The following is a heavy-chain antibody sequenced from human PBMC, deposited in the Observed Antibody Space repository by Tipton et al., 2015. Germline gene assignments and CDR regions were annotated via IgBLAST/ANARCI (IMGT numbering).Heavy chain of an antibody. CDR3: ARGQDETTSGEYFTH. J-gene: IGHJ1*01. D-gene: IGHD4-17*01. Sequence: TLSLTCSVSGASLTSGFYYWTWIRQPPGKELEWIGYIFVPGSTNFNPSLRSRVTISVDTSKTQFSLELMSVTAADTAIYYCARGQDETTSGEYFTHWGQGSLVTVSS. V-gene: IGHV4-61*01. CDR2: IFVPGST. CDR1: GASLTSGFYY.